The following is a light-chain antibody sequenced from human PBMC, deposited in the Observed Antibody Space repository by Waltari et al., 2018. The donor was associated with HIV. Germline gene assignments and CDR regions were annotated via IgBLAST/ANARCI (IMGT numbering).Light chain of an antibody. CDR3: KSSTTRSTPCV. V-gene: IGLV2-14*01. CDR2: DVT. Sequence: QSALTQPASVSGSPGQSITISCPGTDSDIGGHNPVAWYQQHPGKAPKLIIYDVTNRPSGVSNRFSGSKSGNTASLTISGLQAEDEADYYCKSSTTRSTPCVFGSGTKVTVL. J-gene: IGLJ1*01. CDR1: DSDIGGHNP.